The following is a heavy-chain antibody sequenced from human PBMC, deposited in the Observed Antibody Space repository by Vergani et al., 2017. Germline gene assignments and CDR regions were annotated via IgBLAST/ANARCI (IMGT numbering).Heavy chain of an antibody. Sequence: QVQLVQSGAEVKKPGASVKVSCTASGYTFSSYAMHWVRQAPGQRLEWMGWINGGNGDTKYSQKFQSRVTITRDTSASTAYMELSSLRSEDTAVYYCAGSRGGNYDAFDIWGQGTMVTVSS. J-gene: IGHJ3*02. CDR3: AGSRGGNYDAFDI. CDR1: GYTFSSYA. V-gene: IGHV1-3*01. CDR2: INGGNGDT. D-gene: IGHD4/OR15-4a*01.